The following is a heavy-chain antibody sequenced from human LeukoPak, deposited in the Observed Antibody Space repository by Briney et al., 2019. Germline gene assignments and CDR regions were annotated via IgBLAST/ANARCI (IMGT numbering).Heavy chain of an antibody. CDR3: SKAGDTNYYRYGDY. V-gene: IGHV3-23*01. D-gene: IGHD5-18*01. J-gene: IGHJ4*02. CDR2: ISANSGAT. Sequence: PGGTLRLSCAASGFTFSSYPMSWVRQAPGRGLVWVSVISANSGATYYADSVKGRFTISRDNAKNTLYLQMNNLRGEDTALYYCSKAGDTNYYRYGDYWGQGTLVTVSS. CDR1: GFTFSSYP.